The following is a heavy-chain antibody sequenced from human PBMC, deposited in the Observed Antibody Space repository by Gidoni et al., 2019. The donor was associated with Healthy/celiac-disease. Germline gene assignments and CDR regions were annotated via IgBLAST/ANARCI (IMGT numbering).Heavy chain of an antibody. CDR1: GFTFDDYA. J-gene: IGHJ6*02. V-gene: IGHV3-9*01. CDR2: ISWNSCSI. CDR3: AKDKSAGYCSSTSCYRGYYYGMDV. D-gene: IGHD2-2*02. Sequence: EVQLVESGGGLVQPGRSLRLSCAASGFTFDDYAMHWGRQAPGQGLEWGSGISWNSCSIGYADSVKGRFTISRDNAKNSLYLQMNSLRAEDTALYYCAKDKSAGYCSSTSCYRGYYYGMDVWGQGTTVTVSS.